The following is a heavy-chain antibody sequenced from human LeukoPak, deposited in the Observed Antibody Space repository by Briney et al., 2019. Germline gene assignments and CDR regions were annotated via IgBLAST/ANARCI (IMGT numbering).Heavy chain of an antibody. CDR2: IIPIFGIA. J-gene: IGHJ5*02. CDR1: GGTFSSYA. V-gene: IGHV1-69*04. Sequence: SVKVSCKASGGTFSSYAISWVRQAPGQGLEWMGRIIPIFGIANYAQKFQGRVTITADKSTSTAYMELSSLRSEDTAVYYCVRDEYGINWFDPWGQGTLVTVSS. CDR3: VRDEYGINWFDP. D-gene: IGHD4/OR15-4a*01.